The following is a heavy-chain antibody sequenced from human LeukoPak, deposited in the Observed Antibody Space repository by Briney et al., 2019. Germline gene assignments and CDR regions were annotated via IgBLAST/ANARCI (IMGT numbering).Heavy chain of an antibody. CDR3: ARASLSGSYKIWFDP. CDR2: IYYSGST. D-gene: IGHD1-26*01. Sequence: SETLSLTCTVSGGSISSSSYYWGWIRQPPGKGLEWFGSIYYSGSTYYNPSLKSRVTISVDTSKNQFSLKLSSVTAADTAVYYCARASLSGSYKIWFDPWGQGTLVTVSS. V-gene: IGHV4-39*07. J-gene: IGHJ5*02. CDR1: GGSISSSSYY.